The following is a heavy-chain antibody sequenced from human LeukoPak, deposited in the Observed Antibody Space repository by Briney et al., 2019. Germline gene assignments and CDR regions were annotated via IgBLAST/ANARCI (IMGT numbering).Heavy chain of an antibody. D-gene: IGHD2-2*01. CDR1: GGSISSGGYY. CDR2: IYYSGST. J-gene: IGHJ5*02. Sequence: SQTLSLTCTVSGGSISSGGYYWSWIRQHPGKGLEWIGYIYYSGSTYYNPSLKSRVTISVDTSKNQFSLKLSSVTAADTAVYYCARDLPAASGWFDPWGQGTLVTASS. V-gene: IGHV4-31*03. CDR3: ARDLPAASGWFDP.